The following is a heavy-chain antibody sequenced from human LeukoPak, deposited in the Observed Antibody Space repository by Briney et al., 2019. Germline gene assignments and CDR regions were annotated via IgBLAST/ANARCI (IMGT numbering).Heavy chain of an antibody. CDR3: ARGGRYYDDY. Sequence: SVKVSCKASGGTFSSYAISWVRQAPGQGLEWMGGIIPIFGTANYAQKFQGRVTITTDESTSTAYMELSSLRSDDAAMYYCARGGRYYDDYWGQGTLVTVSS. D-gene: IGHD3-3*01. J-gene: IGHJ4*02. CDR1: GGTFSSYA. CDR2: IIPIFGTA. V-gene: IGHV1-69*05.